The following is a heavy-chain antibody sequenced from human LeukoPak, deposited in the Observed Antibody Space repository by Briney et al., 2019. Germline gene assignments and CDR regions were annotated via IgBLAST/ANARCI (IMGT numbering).Heavy chain of an antibody. CDR2: IYYSGST. J-gene: IGHJ3*02. CDR3: ARRKAARPKLGGAFDI. Sequence: SETLSLTCTVSGGSISSYYWSWIRQPPGKGLEWIGYIYYSGSTNYNPSLKSRVTISVDRSKNQFSLKLSSVTAADTAVYYCARRKAARPKLGGAFDIWGQGTMVTVSS. CDR1: GGSISSYY. D-gene: IGHD6-6*01. V-gene: IGHV4-59*12.